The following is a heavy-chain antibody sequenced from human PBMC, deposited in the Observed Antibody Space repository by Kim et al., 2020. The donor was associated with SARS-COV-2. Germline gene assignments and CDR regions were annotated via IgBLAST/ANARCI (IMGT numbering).Heavy chain of an antibody. Sequence: GGSLRLSCAASGFTFSNFGMHWVRQVPGKGLEWVAVISYDVGNKYYADSVKGRITISRDNSKNTLYLQMNSLTAEDTAVYYCARGPNAGQWLPLSNWFDPWGQGTLVTVSA. CDR3: ARGPNAGQWLPLSNWFDP. CDR1: GFTFSNFG. D-gene: IGHD6-19*01. V-gene: IGHV3-30*03. J-gene: IGHJ5*02. CDR2: ISYDVGNK.